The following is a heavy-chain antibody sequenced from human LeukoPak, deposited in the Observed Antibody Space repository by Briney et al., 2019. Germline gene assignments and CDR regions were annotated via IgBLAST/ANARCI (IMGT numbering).Heavy chain of an antibody. CDR3: ARDLTGTYSFDY. V-gene: IGHV3-64*01. CDR2: ISTNGGPT. J-gene: IGHJ4*02. D-gene: IGHD7-27*01. Sequence: PGGSLRLSCAASGFTFSSYAMHWVRQAPGKGLEYVSTISTNGGPTYYAISVKGRFTISRDNSKNTLYLQMGSLRAEDMAVYFCARDLTGTYSFDYWGQGTLFTVSS. CDR1: GFTFSSYA.